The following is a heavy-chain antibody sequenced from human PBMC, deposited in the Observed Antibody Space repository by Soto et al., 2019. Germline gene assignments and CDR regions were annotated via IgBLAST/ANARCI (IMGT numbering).Heavy chain of an antibody. V-gene: IGHV4-34*01. Sequence: QVQLQQWGAGLLKPSETLSLTCAVYGGSFSGYYWNWIRQSPGKGLEWIGEINHNGSTKYNLSLKSRATISVDPSKNQFSLKVSSVTAADTAVYYCARRIVVVTAHDYWGQGTLVTVSS. CDR2: INHNGST. D-gene: IGHD2-21*02. J-gene: IGHJ4*02. CDR3: ARRIVVVTAHDY. CDR1: GGSFSGYY.